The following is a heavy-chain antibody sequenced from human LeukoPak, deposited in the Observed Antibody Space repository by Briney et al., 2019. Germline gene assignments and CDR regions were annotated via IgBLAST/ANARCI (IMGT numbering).Heavy chain of an antibody. V-gene: IGHV3-73*01. Sequence: GGSLRLSCAAPGFTFSGSAMDSVRQASGRGLEWVGRIRSKANSYATAYAASVKGRLTISRDDSKTTAYLQMNSLKTEDTAVYYCTRLSNTADWSYWGQGTLVTVSS. CDR3: TRLSNTADWSY. CDR1: GFTFSGSA. J-gene: IGHJ4*02. CDR2: IRSKANSYAT. D-gene: IGHD1-1*01.